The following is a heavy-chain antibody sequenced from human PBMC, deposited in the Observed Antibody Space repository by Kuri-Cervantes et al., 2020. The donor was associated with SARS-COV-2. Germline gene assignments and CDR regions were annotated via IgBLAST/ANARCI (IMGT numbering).Heavy chain of an antibody. D-gene: IGHD6-19*01. CDR2: ISDSGAST. CDR3: AKVGTSIAVSGRLDY. V-gene: IGHV3-23*01. J-gene: IGHJ4*02. Sequence: GGSLRLSCAASGFTFSSYAMIWVRQAPGKGLEWVSVISDSGASTYYADSVKGRFTISRDNSKNTLYLQMNSLRAEDTAVYYCAKVGTSIAVSGRLDYWGQGTLVTVSS. CDR1: GFTFSSYA.